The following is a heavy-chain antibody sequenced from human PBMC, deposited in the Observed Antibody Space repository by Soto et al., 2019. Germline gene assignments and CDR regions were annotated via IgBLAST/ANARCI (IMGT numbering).Heavy chain of an antibody. V-gene: IGHV3-9*01. Sequence: VQVVASGGGLVQPGRSLRLSCAVSGFRFEQYDMHWVRQAPGKGLECVSTVSPTGDSVAYADSVEGRFTVSRDNAKNSLYLQMNSLKGDDTAYYYCLKDAPNGSVDAWGQGILVTVSS. CDR2: VSPTGDSV. D-gene: IGHD3-10*01. CDR3: LKDAPNGSVDA. J-gene: IGHJ4*02. CDR1: GFRFEQYD.